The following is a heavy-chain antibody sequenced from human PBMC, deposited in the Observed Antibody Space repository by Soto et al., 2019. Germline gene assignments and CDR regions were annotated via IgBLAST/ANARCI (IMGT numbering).Heavy chain of an antibody. CDR1: GFTFSSYA. J-gene: IGHJ4*02. CDR2: ISGSGGST. V-gene: IGHV3-23*01. D-gene: IGHD6-6*01. CDR3: ARGTIVARQHLDY. Sequence: HPGGSLRLSCAASGFTFSSYAMSWVRQAPGKGLEWVSAISGSGGSTYYADSVKGRFTISRDNSKNTLYLQMNSLRVEDTAVYYCARGTIVARQHLDYWGQGTLVTVSS.